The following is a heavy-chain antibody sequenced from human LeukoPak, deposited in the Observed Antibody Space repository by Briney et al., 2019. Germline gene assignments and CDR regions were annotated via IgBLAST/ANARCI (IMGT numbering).Heavy chain of an antibody. CDR2: ISSSGSTI. J-gene: IGHJ3*02. Sequence: GGYLRLSGAASGFTFSDYYRSWIRQAPGKGLEWVSYISSSGSTISYADSVKGRFTIARDNAKNSLYLQMNSLRAEDTAVYYCTRGRITMIVDAFDIWGQGTMVTVSS. CDR3: TRGRITMIVDAFDI. CDR1: GFTFSDYY. D-gene: IGHD3-22*01. V-gene: IGHV3-11*04.